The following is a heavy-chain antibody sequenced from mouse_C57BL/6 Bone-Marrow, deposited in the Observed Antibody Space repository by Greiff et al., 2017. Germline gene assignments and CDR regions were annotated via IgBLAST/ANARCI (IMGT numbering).Heavy chain of an antibody. J-gene: IGHJ2*01. CDR3: ARERITTVPYYFDY. V-gene: IGHV1-64*01. CDR1: GYTFTSYW. Sequence: VQLQQSGAELVKPGASVKLSCKASGYTFTSYWMHWVKQRPGQGLEWIGMIHPNSGSTNYNEKFKSKATLTVDKSSSTAYMQLSSLTSEDSAVYYCARERITTVPYYFDYWGQGTTLTVSS. D-gene: IGHD1-1*01. CDR2: IHPNSGST.